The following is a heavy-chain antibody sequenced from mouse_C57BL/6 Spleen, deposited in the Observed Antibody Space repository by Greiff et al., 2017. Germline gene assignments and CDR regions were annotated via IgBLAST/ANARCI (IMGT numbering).Heavy chain of an antibody. Sequence: QVQLQQSGPELVKPGASVKISCKASGYAFSSSWMNWVKQRPGKGLEWIGRIYPGDGDTNYNGKFKGKATLTADKSSSTAYMQLSSLTSEDSAVXFCARDGLPYAMDYWGQGTSVTVSS. CDR3: ARDGLPYAMDY. D-gene: IGHD2-4*01. V-gene: IGHV1-82*01. J-gene: IGHJ4*01. CDR1: GYAFSSSW. CDR2: IYPGDGDT.